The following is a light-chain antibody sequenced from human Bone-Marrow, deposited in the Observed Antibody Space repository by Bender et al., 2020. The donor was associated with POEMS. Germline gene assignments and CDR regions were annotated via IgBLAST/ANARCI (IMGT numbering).Light chain of an antibody. V-gene: IGLV2-23*01. J-gene: IGLJ3*02. CDR3: CSYARGSTWV. Sequence: QSALTQPASVSGSLGQSITISCTGTSSDVGSYNLVSWYQQHPGTAPRLMIYEGSKRPSGVSNRFSGSKSGITASLTISGLQAEDEADYYCCSYARGSTWVFGGGTSLTVL. CDR2: EGS. CDR1: SSDVGSYNL.